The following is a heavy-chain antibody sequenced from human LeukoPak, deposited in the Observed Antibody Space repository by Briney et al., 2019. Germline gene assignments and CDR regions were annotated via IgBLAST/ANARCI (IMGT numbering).Heavy chain of an antibody. Sequence: ASVKVSCKASGYTFTDYYIHWVRQAPGQGLERLGWINPNSGGSNYAQKFQGRVTMTRDTSINTTFIDLSSLTSDDTAVYYCARGHDNTGYNYFDYWGQGTLVSVSS. CDR2: INPNSGGS. V-gene: IGHV1-2*02. CDR1: GYTFTDYY. J-gene: IGHJ4*02. CDR3: ARGHDNTGYNYFDY. D-gene: IGHD3-9*01.